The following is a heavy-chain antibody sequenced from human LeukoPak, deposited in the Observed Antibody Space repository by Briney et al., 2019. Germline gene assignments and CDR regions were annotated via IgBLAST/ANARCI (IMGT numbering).Heavy chain of an antibody. D-gene: IGHD6-25*01. CDR3: ARSQRPIDY. Sequence: PGGSLRLSCAASGFTFSTYWMSWVRQAPGKGLEWVSVIYSGGSTYYADSVKGRFTISRDNSKNTLYLQMNSLRAEDTAVYYCARSQRPIDYWGQGTLVTVSS. J-gene: IGHJ4*02. V-gene: IGHV3-66*01. CDR1: GFTFSTYW. CDR2: IYSGGST.